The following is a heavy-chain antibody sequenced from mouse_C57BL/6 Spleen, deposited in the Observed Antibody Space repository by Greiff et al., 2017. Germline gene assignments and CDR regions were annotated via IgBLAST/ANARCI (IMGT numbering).Heavy chain of an antibody. CDR1: GFTFSSYA. J-gene: IGHJ4*01. CDR3: ARVVTTGAMDY. V-gene: IGHV5-4*01. Sequence: EVQVVESGGGLVKPGGSLKLSCAASGFTFSSYAMSWVRQTPEKRLEWVATISDGCSYTYYPDNVKGRFTISRDNAKNNLYLQMSHLKSEDTAMYYCARVVTTGAMDYWGQGTSVTVSS. D-gene: IGHD2-3*01. CDR2: ISDGCSYT.